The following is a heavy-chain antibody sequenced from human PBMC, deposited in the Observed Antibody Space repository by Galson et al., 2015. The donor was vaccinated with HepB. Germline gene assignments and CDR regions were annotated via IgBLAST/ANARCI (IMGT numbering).Heavy chain of an antibody. CDR3: ARDQLSASGSYPLDY. D-gene: IGHD3-10*01. J-gene: IGHJ4*02. Sequence: SVKVSCKATGYTFTSYSMHWVRQAPGQRLEWMGWINAGNGYTKYSQKFQGRLTITRDTSASTAYMDLSSLRSEDTAVYYCARDQLSASGSYPLDYWGQGTLVTVSS. CDR1: GYTFTSYS. CDR2: INAGNGYT. V-gene: IGHV1-3*01.